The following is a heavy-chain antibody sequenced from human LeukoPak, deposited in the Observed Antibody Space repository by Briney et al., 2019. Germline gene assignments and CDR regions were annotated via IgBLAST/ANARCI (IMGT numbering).Heavy chain of an antibody. CDR3: AREGKIVGAAGAFGI. J-gene: IGHJ3*02. D-gene: IGHD1-26*01. CDR1: GGSISSSGYF. Sequence: SETLSLTCTVSGGSISSSGYFWGWIRQSPGKGLEWIGSILDSGTTYYNPSLKSRVTVSMDTSKNQFSLRLSSVTAADTAVYYCAREGKIVGAAGAFGIWGQGTMVTVSS. CDR2: ILDSGTT. V-gene: IGHV4-39*02.